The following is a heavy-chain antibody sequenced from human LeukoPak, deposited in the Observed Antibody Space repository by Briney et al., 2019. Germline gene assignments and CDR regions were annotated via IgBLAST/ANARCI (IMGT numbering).Heavy chain of an antibody. D-gene: IGHD6-13*01. CDR1: GDTFSSYA. CDR3: ARAAAAGTSAFDI. Sequence: VASVKVSCKASGDTFSSYAISWVRQAPGQGLEWMGGIIPIFGTANYAQKFQGRVTITADESTSTAYMELSSLRSEDTAVYYCARAAAAGTSAFDIWGQGTMVTVSS. CDR2: IIPIFGTA. J-gene: IGHJ3*02. V-gene: IGHV1-69*13.